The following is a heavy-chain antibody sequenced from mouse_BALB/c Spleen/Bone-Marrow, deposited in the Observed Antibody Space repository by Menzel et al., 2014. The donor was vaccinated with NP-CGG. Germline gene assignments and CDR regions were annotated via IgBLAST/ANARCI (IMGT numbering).Heavy chain of an antibody. V-gene: IGHV1-7*01. J-gene: IGHJ3*01. CDR2: INPSTDYT. Sequence: QVQLKQSGAELAKPGASLKMSCKASGYTFTSYWMHWVRQRPGQGLEWIGYINPSTDYTEYNQRFKDKATLTADKSSSTAFMQLSSLTSEDSAVYYCARRAYGGSYGFAYWGQGTLVTVSA. CDR3: ARRAYGGSYGFAY. D-gene: IGHD1-1*01. CDR1: GYTFTSYW.